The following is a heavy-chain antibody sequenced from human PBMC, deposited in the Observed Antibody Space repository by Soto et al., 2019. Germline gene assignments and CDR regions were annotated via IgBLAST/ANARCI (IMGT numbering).Heavy chain of an antibody. CDR1: GFTFGHYY. CDR3: ARDLGYYDSSGYFDY. Sequence: PVGSLRLSCVASGFTFGHYYMSWIRQAPGKGLEWVSYISSSDTIISYADSVKGRFTISRDNAKNSLYLQMNSLRAEDTAVYYCARDLGYYDSSGYFDYWGQGTLVTVSS. V-gene: IGHV3-11*01. J-gene: IGHJ4*02. CDR2: ISSSDTII. D-gene: IGHD3-22*01.